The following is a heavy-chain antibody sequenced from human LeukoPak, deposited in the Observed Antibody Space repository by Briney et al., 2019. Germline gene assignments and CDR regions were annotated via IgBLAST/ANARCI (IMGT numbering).Heavy chain of an antibody. D-gene: IGHD6-19*01. Sequence: GGSLRLSCAVSGFSFNTYWMTWVRQAPGKGLEWVANIKQDGSEKYYVDSVKGRFTISRDNAKNSLYLQMNSLRAEDTALYYCAKDISSGWGRGFDYWGQGTLVTVSS. CDR3: AKDISSGWGRGFDY. CDR2: IKQDGSEK. J-gene: IGHJ4*02. CDR1: GFSFNTYW. V-gene: IGHV3-7*03.